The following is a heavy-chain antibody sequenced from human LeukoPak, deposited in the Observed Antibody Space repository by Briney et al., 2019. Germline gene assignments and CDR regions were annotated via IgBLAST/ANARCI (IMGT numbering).Heavy chain of an antibody. CDR2: ISGSGGST. J-gene: IGHJ3*02. CDR1: GFTFSSYA. D-gene: IGHD3-16*01. V-gene: IGHV3-23*01. CDR3: AKDQRIGYYDYVWGSYRNRDAFDI. Sequence: GGSLRPSCAASGFTFSSYAMSWVRQAPGKGLEWVSAISGSGGSTYYADSVKGRFTISRDNSKNTLYLQMNSLRAEDTAVYYCAKDQRIGYYDYVWGSYRNRDAFDIWGQGTMVTVSS.